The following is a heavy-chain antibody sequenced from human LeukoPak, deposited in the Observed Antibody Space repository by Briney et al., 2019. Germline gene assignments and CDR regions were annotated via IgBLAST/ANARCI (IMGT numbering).Heavy chain of an antibody. CDR3: AKDGTGDLTYFDY. D-gene: IGHD7-27*01. J-gene: IGHJ4*02. CDR1: GFTFSSYA. Sequence: PGGSLRLSCAASGFTFSSYAMSWVRQAPGKGLEWVSAISGSGGSTYYADSVKGRFTISRDNSKNTLYLQMNSLRAEDTAIYYCAKDGTGDLTYFDYWGQGTLVTVSS. CDR2: ISGSGGST. V-gene: IGHV3-23*01.